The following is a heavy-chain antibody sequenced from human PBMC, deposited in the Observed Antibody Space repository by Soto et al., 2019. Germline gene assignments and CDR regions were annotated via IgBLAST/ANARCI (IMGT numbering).Heavy chain of an antibody. J-gene: IGHJ4*02. CDR1: GGPITSGDYY. CDR2: IYHSGNT. Sequence: QVQLQESGPGLVKPSQTLSLTCTVSGGPITSGDYYWSWIRQHPGKGLEWLGHIYHSGNTYYSPSLQSRISMSVDTSTNQFSLNLYSVTAADTAVYYCARGNFGYDYWGQGAQVTVSS. CDR3: ARGNFGYDY. D-gene: IGHD4-4*01. V-gene: IGHV4-31*03.